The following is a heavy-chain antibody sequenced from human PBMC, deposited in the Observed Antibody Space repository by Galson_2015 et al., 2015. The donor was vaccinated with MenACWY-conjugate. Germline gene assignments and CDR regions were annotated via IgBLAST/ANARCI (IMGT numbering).Heavy chain of an antibody. V-gene: IGHV3-33*01. CDR1: GFTFSSYG. CDR3: ARVSSIAARLKAPYYYGMDV. D-gene: IGHD6-6*01. Sequence: SLRLSCAASGFTFSSYGMHWVRQAPGKGLEWVAVIWYDGSNKYYADSVKGRFTISRDNSKNTLYLQMNSLRAEDTAVYYCARVSSIAARLKAPYYYGMDVWGQGTTVTVSS. J-gene: IGHJ6*02. CDR2: IWYDGSNK.